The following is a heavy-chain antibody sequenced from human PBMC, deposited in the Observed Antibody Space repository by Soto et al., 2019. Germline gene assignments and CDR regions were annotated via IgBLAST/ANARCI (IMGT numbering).Heavy chain of an antibody. Sequence: QVQLVQSGAEMQKPGSSVKVSCQASGDIFDSLTINWVRQAPGQWLEWMGRIIPVLDMANYAQKFQGRVTIIADKSTSTVYMELSSLTSEDTAVYYWARELGGYDYLYYYYYMDVWGEGTTVTVSS. CDR1: GDIFDSLT. CDR2: IIPVLDMA. D-gene: IGHD5-12*01. V-gene: IGHV1-69*08. CDR3: ARELGGYDYLYYYYYMDV. J-gene: IGHJ6*03.